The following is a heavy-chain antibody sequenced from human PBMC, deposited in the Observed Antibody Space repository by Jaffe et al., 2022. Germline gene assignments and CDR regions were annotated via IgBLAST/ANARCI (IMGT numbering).Heavy chain of an antibody. CDR3: AKVGRGTTLPLDY. CDR1: GFTFSSYG. V-gene: IGHV3-30*02. CDR2: IRYDGSNK. D-gene: IGHD1-26*01. Sequence: QVQLVESGGGVVQPGGSLRLSCAASGFTFSSYGMHWVRQAPGKGLEWVAFIRYDGSNKYYADSVKGRFTISRDNSKNTLYLQMNSLRAEDTAVYYCAKVGRGTTLPLDYWGQGTLVTVSS. J-gene: IGHJ4*02.